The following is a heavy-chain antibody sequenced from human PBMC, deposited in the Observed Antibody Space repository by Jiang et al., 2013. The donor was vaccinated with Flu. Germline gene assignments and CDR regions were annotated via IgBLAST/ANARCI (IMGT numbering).Heavy chain of an antibody. CDR3: ASQHWDHGLGSYYMSS. Sequence: LLKPSETLSLRCTVSGGSIISENSYWGWIRQPPGKGLEWIGSIYYSGTTYYNPSLKSRVTMSVDTSKKQFSLKLSSVTAADTAVYYCASQHWDHGLGSYYMSSWGQGTLVTVSS. CDR1: GGSIISENSY. J-gene: IGHJ5*02. CDR2: IYYSGTT. D-gene: IGHD3-10*01. V-gene: IGHV4-39*07.